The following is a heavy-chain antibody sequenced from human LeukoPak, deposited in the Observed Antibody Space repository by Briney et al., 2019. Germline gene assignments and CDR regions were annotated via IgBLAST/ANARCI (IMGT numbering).Heavy chain of an antibody. V-gene: IGHV3-30*02. CDR1: GFTFSSYG. J-gene: IGHJ4*02. CDR3: AKDSSMVRGDYDYFDY. CDR2: IRYDGSNK. Sequence: PGGSLRLSCAASGFTFSSYGMHWVRQAPGKGLEWVAFIRYDGSNKYYADSVKGRFTISRDNSKNTLYLHMNSLRADDTAVYYCAKDSSMVRGDYDYFDYWGQGTLVTVSS. D-gene: IGHD3-10*01.